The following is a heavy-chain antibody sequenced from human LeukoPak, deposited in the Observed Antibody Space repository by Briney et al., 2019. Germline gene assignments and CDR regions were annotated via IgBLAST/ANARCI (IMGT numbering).Heavy chain of an antibody. V-gene: IGHV3-33*06. J-gene: IGHJ4*02. CDR3: AKEGVYSSSSKGIAVAGTDY. CDR2: IWYDGSNK. CDR1: GFTFSSYG. Sequence: QSGGSLRLSCAASGFTFSSYGMHWVRQAPGKGLEWVAVIWYDGSNKYYADSVKVRFTISRDNSKNTLYLQMNSLRAEDTAVYYCAKEGVYSSSSKGIAVAGTDYWGQGTLVTVSS. D-gene: IGHD6-19*01.